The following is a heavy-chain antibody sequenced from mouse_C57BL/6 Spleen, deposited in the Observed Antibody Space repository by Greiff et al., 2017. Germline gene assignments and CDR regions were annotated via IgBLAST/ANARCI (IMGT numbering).Heavy chain of an antibody. CDR2: INPSNGGT. Sequence: VQLQQPGTELVKPGASVKLSCKASGYTFTSYWMHWVKQRPGQGLEWIGNINPSNGGTNYNEKFKSKATLTVDKSSSTAYMQLSSLTSEDSAVYYCASERLITTGAMDYWGQGTSVTVSS. CDR1: GYTFTSYW. J-gene: IGHJ4*01. V-gene: IGHV1-53*01. CDR3: ASERLITTGAMDY. D-gene: IGHD1-2*01.